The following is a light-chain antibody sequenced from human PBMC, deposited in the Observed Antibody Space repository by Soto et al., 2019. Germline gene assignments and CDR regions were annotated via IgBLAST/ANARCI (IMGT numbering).Light chain of an antibody. CDR1: QSVYESQ. V-gene: IGKV3-20*01. J-gene: IGKJ1*01. Sequence: EIVMTQSPATLSVSPGERATLSCRASQSVYESQIAWYQQKAGQAPRLLIYAISSRAAGIPDRFSGSGSGTDFTLTISRVEPEDVATYFCQQYGSSRWTFAQGTKVDIK. CDR3: QQYGSSRWT. CDR2: AIS.